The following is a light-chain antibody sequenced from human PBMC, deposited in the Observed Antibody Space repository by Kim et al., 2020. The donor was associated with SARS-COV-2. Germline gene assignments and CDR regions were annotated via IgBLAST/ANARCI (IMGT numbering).Light chain of an antibody. J-gene: IGLJ2*01. Sequence: PGKTARVSCGGTSVGSKRVHWYQQKSGQAPVLVIYYDSDRPSGIPERFSGSNSGNTATLTISRVEAGDEADYYCQVWDSSSDHRVVFGGGTQLTVL. CDR2: YDS. CDR3: QVWDSSSDHRVV. CDR1: SVGSKR. V-gene: IGLV3-21*04.